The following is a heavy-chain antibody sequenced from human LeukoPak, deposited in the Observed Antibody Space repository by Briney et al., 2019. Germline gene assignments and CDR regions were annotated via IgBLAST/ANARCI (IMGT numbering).Heavy chain of an antibody. CDR2: IIPIFGIA. D-gene: IGHD1-1*01. Sequence: SVKVSCKASGGTFSSYAISWVRQAPGQGLEWMGRIIPIFGIANYAQKFQGRVTITADKSTSTAYMELSSLRSEDTAVYYCAREDRGNWNPMYPWGQGTLVTVSS. J-gene: IGHJ5*02. V-gene: IGHV1-69*04. CDR1: GGTFSSYA. CDR3: AREDRGNWNPMYP.